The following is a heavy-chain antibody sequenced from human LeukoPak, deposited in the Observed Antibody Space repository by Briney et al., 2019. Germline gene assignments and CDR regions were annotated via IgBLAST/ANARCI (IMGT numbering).Heavy chain of an antibody. V-gene: IGHV1-18*01. Sequence: ASVKVSCTASGYTFTNYGISWVRQAPGQGLEWMGWISAYNANTNYAQKLQGRVTMTRDTSTNTAYMELRSLRSDDTALYYCARAHNVKYCSSTSCYTGVDYWGQGTLVTVSS. D-gene: IGHD2-2*02. CDR2: ISAYNANT. CDR1: GYTFTNYG. J-gene: IGHJ4*02. CDR3: ARAHNVKYCSSTSCYTGVDY.